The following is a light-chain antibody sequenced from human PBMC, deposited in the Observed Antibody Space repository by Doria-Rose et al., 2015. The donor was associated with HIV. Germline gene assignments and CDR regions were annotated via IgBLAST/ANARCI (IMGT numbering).Light chain of an antibody. J-gene: IGKJ5*01. Sequence: TQSPGTLSLSPGERATLSCRASQRVKSSYLAWYQQKPGQAPRLVIYDASTRATGIPDSFSGSGSGTDFTLTISRLEPEDVAVYYCQQYGTSRGAFGQGTRLEIK. V-gene: IGKV3-20*01. CDR1: QRVKSSY. CDR2: DAS. CDR3: QQYGTSRGA.